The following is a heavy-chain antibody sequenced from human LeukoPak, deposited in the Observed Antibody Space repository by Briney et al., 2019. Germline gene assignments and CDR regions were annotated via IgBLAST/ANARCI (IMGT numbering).Heavy chain of an antibody. D-gene: IGHD5-24*01. V-gene: IGHV3-7*01. CDR1: DSTFSMYW. CDR2: IKDDESER. J-gene: IGHJ4*02. Sequence: GGSLRLSCAASDSTFSMYWMTWIRQAPGKGLEWVANIKDDESERYYVDSVKGRFTVSRDNAKNSLYLQMNSLRVEDTAMYYCTIAEGYKWGQGTLVTVSS. CDR3: TIAEGYK.